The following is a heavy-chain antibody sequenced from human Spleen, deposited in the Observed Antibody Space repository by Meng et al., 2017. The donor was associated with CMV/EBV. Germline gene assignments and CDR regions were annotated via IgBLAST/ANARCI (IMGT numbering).Heavy chain of an antibody. CDR1: GGSVSSSSSY. CDR3: ASMGWGGRDFWSGY. V-gene: IGHV4-61*01. Sequence: SETLSLTCTVSGGSVSSSSSYWSWIRQPPGKGLEWIGYINHYSGSTIYNPSLKSRVTISVDPANNQFSLNLSSVSAADTAVYFCASMGWGGRDFWSGYWGPGTLVTVSS. J-gene: IGHJ4*02. CDR2: INHYSGST. D-gene: IGHD3-3*01.